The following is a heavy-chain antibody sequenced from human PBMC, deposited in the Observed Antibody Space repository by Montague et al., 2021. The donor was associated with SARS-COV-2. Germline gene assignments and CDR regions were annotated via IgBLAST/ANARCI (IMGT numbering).Heavy chain of an antibody. CDR2: TYYRTKWYS. CDR3: VRYSGWFYFDF. D-gene: IGHD6-19*01. V-gene: IGHV6-1*01. Sequence: CAISGDSVARNRGAWSWIRQSPPRGLDLLGRTYYRTKWYSDYAPSVRGRLTVNPDASKNEFSLELNYVTPEDTAVYYCVRYSGWFYFDFWGQGTLVTVSS. CDR1: GDSVARNRGA. J-gene: IGHJ4*02.